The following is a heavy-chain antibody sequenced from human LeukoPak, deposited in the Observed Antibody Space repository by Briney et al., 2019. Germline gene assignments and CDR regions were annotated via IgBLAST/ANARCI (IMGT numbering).Heavy chain of an antibody. Sequence: PGGSLRLSCAASGFTFSSYWMHWVRQAPGKGLVWVSRINSDGSITNYADSVKGRFTISRDNAKNTLYLQMNSLRAEDTAVYYCAGGYYYDSSGPDYWGQGTLVTVSS. D-gene: IGHD3-22*01. CDR1: GFTFSSYW. CDR3: AGGYYYDSSGPDY. J-gene: IGHJ4*02. CDR2: INSDGSIT. V-gene: IGHV3-74*01.